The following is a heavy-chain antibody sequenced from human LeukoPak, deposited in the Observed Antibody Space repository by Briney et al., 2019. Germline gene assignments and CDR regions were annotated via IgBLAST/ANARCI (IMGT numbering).Heavy chain of an antibody. J-gene: IGHJ6*02. V-gene: IGHV1-2*02. CDR2: INPETGDT. Sequence: ASVTVSCKASGYTFTGRYLYWARQTPGQSLQWMGWINPETGDTKYAQNFQGRVTMNRDTTISTVYMELKALTSDDTAVYYCARGYYGMDVWGQGTTVTVS. CDR1: GYTFTGRY. CDR3: ARGYYGMDV.